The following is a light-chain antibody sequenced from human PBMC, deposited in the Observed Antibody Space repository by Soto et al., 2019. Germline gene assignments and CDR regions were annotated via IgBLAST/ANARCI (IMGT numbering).Light chain of an antibody. V-gene: IGKV3-15*01. Sequence: EIVMTHSPATLSVSPGERVTLSCRASQSVSSNLAWYQHKPGQAPRLLIFGASTRATGVPARFSGSGSGTEFTLTISSLQSEDFAVYYCKQYEKWPLTFGGGTKVEIK. CDR2: GAS. J-gene: IGKJ4*01. CDR3: KQYEKWPLT. CDR1: QSVSSN.